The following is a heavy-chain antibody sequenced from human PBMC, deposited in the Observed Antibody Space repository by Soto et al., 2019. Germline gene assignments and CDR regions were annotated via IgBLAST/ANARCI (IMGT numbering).Heavy chain of an antibody. CDR2: IWYDGSNK. CDR1: GFTFSSYG. Sequence: GGSLRLSCAASGFTFSSYGMHWVRQAPGKGLEWVAVIWYDGSNKYYADSVKGRFTISRDNSKNTLYLQMNSLRAEDTAVYYCARDLGGVAGTHIYYYGMDVWGQGTTVT. V-gene: IGHV3-33*01. CDR3: ARDLGGVAGTHIYYYGMDV. J-gene: IGHJ6*02. D-gene: IGHD6-19*01.